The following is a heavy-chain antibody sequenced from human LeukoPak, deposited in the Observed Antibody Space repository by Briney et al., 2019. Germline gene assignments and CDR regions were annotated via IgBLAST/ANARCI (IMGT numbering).Heavy chain of an antibody. D-gene: IGHD4-17*01. Sequence: SETLSLTCTVSGGSISSSSYYWGWIRQPPGKGLEWIGSIYYSGSTYYNPSLKSRVTISVDTSKNQFSLKLSSVTAADTAVYYCARGATSVHYFDYWGQGTLVTVSS. V-gene: IGHV4-39*01. CDR2: IYYSGST. CDR3: ARGATSVHYFDY. CDR1: GGSISSSSYY. J-gene: IGHJ4*02.